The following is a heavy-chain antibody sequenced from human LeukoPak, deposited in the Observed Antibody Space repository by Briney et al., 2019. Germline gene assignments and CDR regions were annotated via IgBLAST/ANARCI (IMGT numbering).Heavy chain of an antibody. Sequence: PGGSLRLSCAASGFTFSSYSMNWVRQAPGKGLEWVSSISSSSSYIYYADSVKGRFTISRDNAKNSLYLQMNSLRAEDTAVYYCARVARLRITIFGVVELPGTLDAFDIWGQGTMVTVSS. CDR1: GFTFSSYS. CDR2: ISSSSSYI. V-gene: IGHV3-21*01. D-gene: IGHD3-3*01. J-gene: IGHJ3*02. CDR3: ARVARLRITIFGVVELPGTLDAFDI.